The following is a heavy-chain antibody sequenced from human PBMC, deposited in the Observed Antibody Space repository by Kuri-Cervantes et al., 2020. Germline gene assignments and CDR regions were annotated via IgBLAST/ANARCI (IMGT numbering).Heavy chain of an antibody. J-gene: IGHJ4*02. CDR2: ISSNGGST. CDR1: GFTFSSYA. V-gene: IGHV3-64*01. D-gene: IGHD6-13*01. CDR3: AKDRSIAAAEGFDY. Sequence: GESLKISCAASGFTFSSYAMHWVRQAPGKGLEYVSAISSNGGSTYYANSVKGRFTISRDNSKNTLYLQMGSLRAEDTALYYCAKDRSIAAAEGFDYWGQGTLVTVSS.